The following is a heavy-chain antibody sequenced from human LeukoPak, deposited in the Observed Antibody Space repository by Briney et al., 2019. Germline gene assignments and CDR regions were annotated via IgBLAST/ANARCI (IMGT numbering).Heavy chain of an antibody. D-gene: IGHD3-10*01. CDR3: ARGRRITMVRGVRAGYNWFDP. CDR1: GGCISSYY. V-gene: IGHV4-59*12. J-gene: IGHJ5*02. Sequence: SETLSLTCTVSGGCISSYYWSWIRQPPGKGLEWIGYIYYSGSTNYNPSLKTRVTISVDTSKNQFPPKLSSVTAADTAVYYCARGRRITMVRGVRAGYNWFDPWGQGTLVTVSS. CDR2: IYYSGST.